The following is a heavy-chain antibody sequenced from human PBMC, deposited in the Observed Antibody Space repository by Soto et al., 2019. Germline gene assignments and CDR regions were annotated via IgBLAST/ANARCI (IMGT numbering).Heavy chain of an antibody. CDR1: GGTFSSYA. J-gene: IGHJ4*02. CDR2: IIPIFGTA. Sequence: AVKVSCTASGGTFSSYAISWVRQAPGQGLEWMGGIIPIFGTANYAQKFQGRVTITADESTSTAYMELSSLRSEDTAVYYCAYYYDSSGNDYWGQGTLVTVSS. D-gene: IGHD3-22*01. V-gene: IGHV1-69*13. CDR3: AYYYDSSGNDY.